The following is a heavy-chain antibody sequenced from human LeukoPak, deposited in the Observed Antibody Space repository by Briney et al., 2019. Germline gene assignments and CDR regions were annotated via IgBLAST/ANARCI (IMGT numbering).Heavy chain of an antibody. Sequence: GRSLRLSCAASGFTFDDYAMHWVRQAPGKGLEWVSGISWNSGSIGYADSVKGRFTISRDNAKNSLYLQMNSLRAEDTALYYCAQGIAAAGTPDYWGQGTLVTVSS. D-gene: IGHD6-13*01. CDR1: GFTFDDYA. J-gene: IGHJ4*02. CDR3: AQGIAAAGTPDY. CDR2: ISWNSGSI. V-gene: IGHV3-9*01.